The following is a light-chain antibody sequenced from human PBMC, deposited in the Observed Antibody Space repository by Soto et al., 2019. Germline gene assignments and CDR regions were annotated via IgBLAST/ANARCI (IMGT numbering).Light chain of an antibody. CDR3: QTWGTGIVV. CDR1: SGHSSYA. J-gene: IGLJ2*01. CDR2: LNSDGSH. Sequence: QLVLTQSPSASASXXASVXLTCTLSSGHSSYAIAWHQQQPEKGPRYLMKLNSDGSHSKGDGIPDRFSGSSSGAERYLTISSLQSEDEADYYCQTWGTGIVVFGGGTKLTVL. V-gene: IGLV4-69*01.